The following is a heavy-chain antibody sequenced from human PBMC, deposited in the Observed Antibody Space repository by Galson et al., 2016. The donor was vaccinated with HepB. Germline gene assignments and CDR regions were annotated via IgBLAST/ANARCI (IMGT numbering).Heavy chain of an antibody. CDR2: ISGSGGST. J-gene: IGHJ4*02. V-gene: IGHV3-23*01. CDR1: GFTLSSYT. CDR3: AKESRDGYNFFS. Sequence: SLRLSCAASGFTLSSYTMSWVRQAPGKGLEWVSAISGSGGSTYYADSVKGRFTIPRDNSKNTLYLQMNSLRAEDTAVYYCAKESRDGYNFFSWGQGTLVTVSS. D-gene: IGHD5-24*01.